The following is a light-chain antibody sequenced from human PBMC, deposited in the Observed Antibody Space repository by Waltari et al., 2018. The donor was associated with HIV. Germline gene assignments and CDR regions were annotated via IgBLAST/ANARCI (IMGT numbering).Light chain of an antibody. J-gene: IGLJ2*01. CDR3: CSYTGTGIV. V-gene: IGLV2-23*02. CDR1: SSAVGAYKL. Sequence: QSALTQLASVSGSPGQSITISCTGTSSAVGAYKLVSWYQQHPNKAPKLMIFEVTKRPSGVSDRFSGSRSGNTASLTISGLQTEDEGDYYCCSYTGTGIVFGGGTKLTVL. CDR2: EVT.